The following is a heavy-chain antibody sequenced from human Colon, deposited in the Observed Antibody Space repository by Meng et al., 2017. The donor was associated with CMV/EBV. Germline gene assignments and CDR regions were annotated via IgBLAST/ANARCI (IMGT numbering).Heavy chain of an antibody. CDR1: GFTVSGSY. V-gene: IGHV3-74*01. Sequence: GGSLRLSCAASGFTVSGSYMNWVRQASGKGLVWVSHILNDGSGTGYADSVKGRFTISRDNAKNTLYLQMDSLRVEDTAVYYCARGAGGFDYWGQGTRVTVSS. J-gene: IGHJ4*02. CDR3: ARGAGGFDY. CDR2: ILNDGSGT. D-gene: IGHD3-10*01.